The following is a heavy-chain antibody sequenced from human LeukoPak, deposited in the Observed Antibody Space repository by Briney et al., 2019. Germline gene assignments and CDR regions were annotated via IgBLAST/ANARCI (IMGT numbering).Heavy chain of an antibody. D-gene: IGHD3-22*01. CDR2: IYDGGST. V-gene: IGHV3-66*01. CDR3: ARALNSDSDSANEYYEYFHH. CDR1: GFTVSTNS. J-gene: IGHJ1*01. Sequence: GGSLRLSCAASGFTVSTNSMSWVRQAPGKGVEWVSVIYDGGSTYHTDSVKGRFSISRDNSKNTVYLQMNSLRAEDTAVYYCARALNSDSDSANEYYEYFHHWGQGTLVTVSS.